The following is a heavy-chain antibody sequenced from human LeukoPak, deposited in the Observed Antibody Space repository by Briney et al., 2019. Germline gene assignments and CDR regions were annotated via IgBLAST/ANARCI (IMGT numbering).Heavy chain of an antibody. D-gene: IGHD3-10*01. CDR2: RKEVGGEK. CDR3: ARGPNNGSRSDYFAY. CDR1: GFTFSG. V-gene: IGHV3-7*03. Sequence: GGSLRLSCAASGFTFSGMNWVRQAPGKELEWGANRKEVGGEKYCVDCVKARFTISRDNAKNSLYLQMNSLRVEETTVYYCARGPNNGSRSDYFAYWGQATLVTVSS. J-gene: IGHJ4*02.